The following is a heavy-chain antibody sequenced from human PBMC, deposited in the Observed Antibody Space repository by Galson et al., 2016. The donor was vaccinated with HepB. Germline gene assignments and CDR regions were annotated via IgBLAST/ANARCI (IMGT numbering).Heavy chain of an antibody. Sequence: SLRLSCAASGFDFSRSDFHWVRQTPGKGLEWVSGTGTNGDTYYSGSVKGRFTISRGDAKDSLHLQMNSLRAEDTAVYYCAREWTTTWYVDGMDVWGPGTTVTVSS. J-gene: IGHJ6*02. D-gene: IGHD6-13*01. CDR3: AREWTTTWYVDGMDV. V-gene: IGHV3-13*01. CDR1: GFDFSRSD. CDR2: TGTNGDT.